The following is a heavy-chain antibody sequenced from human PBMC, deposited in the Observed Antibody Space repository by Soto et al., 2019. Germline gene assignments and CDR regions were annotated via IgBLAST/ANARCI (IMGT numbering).Heavy chain of an antibody. J-gene: IGHJ3*02. CDR1: GFTFSNAW. Sequence: GGSLRLSCAASGFTFSNAWMSWVRQAPGKGLEWVGRIKSKTDGGTTDYAAPVKGRFTISRDDSKNTLYLQMNSLKTEDTAVYYCTTGDIVVVVAGPDAFDIWGQGTMVTVSS. CDR3: TTGDIVVVVAGPDAFDI. CDR2: IKSKTDGGTT. D-gene: IGHD2-15*01. V-gene: IGHV3-15*01.